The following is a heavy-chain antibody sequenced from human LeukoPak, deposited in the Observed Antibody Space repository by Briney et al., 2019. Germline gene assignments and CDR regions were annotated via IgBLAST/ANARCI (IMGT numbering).Heavy chain of an antibody. D-gene: IGHD3-10*01. Sequence: GGSLRLSCAASGFTFSSYEMNWVRQAPGKGLEWVSYISSSGSTIYYADSVKGRFTISRDNAKNSLYLQMNSLRAEDMAVYYCARDFGSGSYSEYWGQGTLVTVSS. V-gene: IGHV3-48*03. CDR2: ISSSGSTI. J-gene: IGHJ4*02. CDR1: GFTFSSYE. CDR3: ARDFGSGSYSEY.